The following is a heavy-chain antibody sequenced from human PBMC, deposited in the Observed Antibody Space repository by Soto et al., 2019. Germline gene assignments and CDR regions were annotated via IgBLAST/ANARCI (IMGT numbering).Heavy chain of an antibody. Sequence: QVHLVQSGAEVKKPGASVKVSGKGSGYAFTTYGITWVRQAPGQGLEWMGWISAHNGNTNYAQKLQGRVTVTRDTSTSTAYMELRSLRSDDTCVYYCARGRYGDYWGQGALVTVSS. V-gene: IGHV1-18*01. CDR3: ARGRYGDY. D-gene: IGHD1-1*01. J-gene: IGHJ4*02. CDR1: GYAFTTYG. CDR2: ISAHNGNT.